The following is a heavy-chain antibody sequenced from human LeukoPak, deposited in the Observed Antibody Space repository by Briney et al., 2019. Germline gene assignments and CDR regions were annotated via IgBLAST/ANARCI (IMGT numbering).Heavy chain of an antibody. Sequence: ASVTVSFTASGYTFTSYGISWVRQAPGQGLEWMGWISAYNGNTNYAQKLQGRVTMTRNTSISTAYMELSSLRSEDTAVYYCASSGIAVAGTLYYYYGMDVWGQGTTVTVSS. CDR3: ASSGIAVAGTLYYYYGMDV. CDR1: GYTFTSYG. CDR2: ISAYNGNT. V-gene: IGHV1-18*01. J-gene: IGHJ6*02. D-gene: IGHD6-19*01.